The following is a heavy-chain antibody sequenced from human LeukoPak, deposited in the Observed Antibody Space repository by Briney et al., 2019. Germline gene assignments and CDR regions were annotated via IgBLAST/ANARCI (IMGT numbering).Heavy chain of an antibody. CDR3: ARVRAATGTNWFDP. CDR2: IFHRGGT. J-gene: IGHJ5*02. Sequence: PSETLSLTCTVSNDSISSGDYYWNWIRQPPGKGLEWIGYIFHRGGTSYNPSLKSRILFSVDTSQNQFSLKLNSVTAADTAVYYCARVRAATGTNWFDPWGQGTLVTVSS. D-gene: IGHD6-13*01. V-gene: IGHV4-30-4*01. CDR1: NDSISSGDYY.